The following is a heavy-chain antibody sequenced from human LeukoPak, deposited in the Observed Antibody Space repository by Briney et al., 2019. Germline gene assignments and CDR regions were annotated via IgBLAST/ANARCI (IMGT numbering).Heavy chain of an antibody. CDR1: GFTFSSYG. V-gene: IGHV3-30*03. CDR2: ISSDVSNK. D-gene: IGHD3-22*01. J-gene: IGHJ3*02. CDR3: ARHMISYYDIPNAFDI. Sequence: GGSLRLSCAASGFTFSSYGLYWVRQAPGKGLEWVALISSDVSNKYFADSVKGRFTISRDNSKNTLYLQMNSLRAEDTAVYYCARHMISYYDIPNAFDIWGQGTMVTVSS.